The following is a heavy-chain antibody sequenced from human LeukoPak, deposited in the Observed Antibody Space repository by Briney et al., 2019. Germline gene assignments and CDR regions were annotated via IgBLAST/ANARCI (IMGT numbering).Heavy chain of an antibody. V-gene: IGHV4-39*01. CDR1: GGSISSSSYY. D-gene: IGHD2-15*01. J-gene: IGHJ4*02. CDR2: IYYSGST. CDR3: ARMVVVLNFDY. Sequence: SETLSLTCTVSGGSISSSSYYWGWIRQPPGKGLEWIGSIYYSGSTYYNPSLKSRVTISVDTSKNQFSLKLSSVTAADTAVYYCARMVVVLNFDYWGQGTLVTVSS.